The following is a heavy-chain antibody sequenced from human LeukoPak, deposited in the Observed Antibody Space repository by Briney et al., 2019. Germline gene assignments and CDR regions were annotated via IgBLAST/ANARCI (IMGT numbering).Heavy chain of an antibody. V-gene: IGHV1-18*01. J-gene: IGHJ6*02. Sequence: ASVKVSCKASGYTFTSYGISWVRQAPGQGLEWMGWISAYNGNTNYAQKLQGRVTMTTDTSTSTAYMELRSLRSDDTAVYYCARDWVTGPVTRDLWSGYDYYYYGMDVWGQGTTVTVSS. D-gene: IGHD3-3*01. CDR1: GYTFTSYG. CDR2: ISAYNGNT. CDR3: ARDWVTGPVTRDLWSGYDYYYYGMDV.